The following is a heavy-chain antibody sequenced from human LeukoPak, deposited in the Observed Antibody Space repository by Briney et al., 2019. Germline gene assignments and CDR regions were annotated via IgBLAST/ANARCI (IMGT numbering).Heavy chain of an antibody. J-gene: IGHJ4*02. CDR3: ARVRTGYCSGGSCYGDYSDY. CDR2: IYYSGST. CDR1: GGSISSYY. V-gene: IGHV4-59*01. Sequence: SETLSLTCTVSGGSISSYYWSWIRQPPGKGLEWIGYIYYSGSTNYNPSLKSRVTISVDTSKNQFSLKLSSVTAADTAVYYCARVRTGYCSGGSCYGDYSDYWGQGTLVTVSS. D-gene: IGHD2-15*01.